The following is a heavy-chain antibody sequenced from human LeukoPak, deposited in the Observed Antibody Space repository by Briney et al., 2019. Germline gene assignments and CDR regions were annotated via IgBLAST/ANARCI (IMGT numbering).Heavy chain of an antibody. CDR3: AKDRGFAGSGSSGWFDP. Sequence: GGSLRLSCAASGFTFSSYAMNWVRQAPGKGLEWVSAISSSGGSTYYADSVKGRFTISRDNSKNTLYLQMNSLRAEDTAVYYCAKDRGFAGSGSSGWFDPWGQGTLVTVSS. CDR1: GFTFSSYA. CDR2: ISSSGGST. D-gene: IGHD3-10*01. J-gene: IGHJ5*02. V-gene: IGHV3-23*01.